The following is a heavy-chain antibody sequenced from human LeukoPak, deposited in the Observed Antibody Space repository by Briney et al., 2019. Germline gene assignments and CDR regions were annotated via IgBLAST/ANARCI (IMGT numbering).Heavy chain of an antibody. J-gene: IGHJ4*02. Sequence: PGGSLRLSRVASGFTFSSYAMHWVRQAPGKGLEYVSAISTNGGSAYYANSVKGRFTISRDNSKNTLYLQMGSLGAEDMAVYYCARWGSTSCYDYWGQGTLVAVSS. V-gene: IGHV3-64*01. CDR2: ISTNGGSA. CDR3: ARWGSTSCYDY. D-gene: IGHD2-2*01. CDR1: GFTFSSYA.